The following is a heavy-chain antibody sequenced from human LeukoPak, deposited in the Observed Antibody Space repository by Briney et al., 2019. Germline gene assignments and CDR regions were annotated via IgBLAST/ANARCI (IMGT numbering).Heavy chain of an antibody. D-gene: IGHD6-13*01. CDR3: ARHLLVGDSWYAYFDY. V-gene: IGHV4-39*01. J-gene: IGHJ4*02. Sequence: SETLSLTCTVSGGSISSYYWSWIRQPPGKGLEWIGTIYYSGSTYYNPSLKSRVTISVDTSKNQFSLKLSSVTAADTAVYYCARHLLVGDSWYAYFDYWGQGTLVTVSS. CDR2: IYYSGST. CDR1: GGSISSYY.